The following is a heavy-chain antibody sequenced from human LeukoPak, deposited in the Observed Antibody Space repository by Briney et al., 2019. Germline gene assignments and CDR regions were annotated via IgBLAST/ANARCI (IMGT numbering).Heavy chain of an antibody. V-gene: IGHV4-59*08. J-gene: IGHJ4*02. CDR1: GGSISSYY. CDR2: IYYTGST. D-gene: IGHD6-13*01. Sequence: TSETLSLTCTVSGGSISSYYWSWIRQPPGKGLEWSGYIYYTGSTKYNASLKSRVTISVDTSKNQFSLKLSSVTAADTAVYYCARLRPSIGAAGTFDYWGQGTLVTVSS. CDR3: ARLRPSIGAAGTFDY.